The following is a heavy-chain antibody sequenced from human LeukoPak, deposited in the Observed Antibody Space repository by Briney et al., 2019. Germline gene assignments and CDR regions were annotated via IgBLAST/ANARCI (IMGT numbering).Heavy chain of an antibody. D-gene: IGHD1-26*01. J-gene: IGHJ4*02. CDR1: GGSISSSSYY. Sequence: SETLSLTCTVSGGSISSSSYYWGWIRQPPGKGLEWIGNIYYSGSTYYNPSLKSRVTISIDTSENQFSLKLSSVTAADTAVYYCARHQRWELLYFDYWGQGTLVTVSS. CDR3: ARHQRWELLYFDY. CDR2: IYYSGST. V-gene: IGHV4-39*07.